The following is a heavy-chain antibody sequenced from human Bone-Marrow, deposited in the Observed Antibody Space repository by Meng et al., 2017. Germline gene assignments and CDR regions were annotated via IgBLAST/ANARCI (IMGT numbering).Heavy chain of an antibody. CDR3: AKSLGSNYFDY. J-gene: IGHJ4*02. CDR2: IYSGGTT. Sequence: EVQLVESGGGLVQPGGSLRLSCAASGFTVSSNYMNWVRQAPGKGLEWVSIIYSGGTTYYADSVKGRFTISRHNSKNTLYLQMNSLRAEDTAVYSCAKSLGSNYFDYWGQGTLVTVSS. CDR1: GFTVSSNY. V-gene: IGHV3-53*04. D-gene: IGHD1-26*01.